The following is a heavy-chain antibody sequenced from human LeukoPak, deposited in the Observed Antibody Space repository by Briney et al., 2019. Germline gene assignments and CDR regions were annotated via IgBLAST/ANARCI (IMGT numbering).Heavy chain of an antibody. CDR2: IKQDGSEK. V-gene: IGHV3-7*03. Sequence: GGSLRLSCATSGFTFSNYWMSWVRQAPGKGLEWVANIKQDGSEKYYVDSVKGRFTISRDNAKNSLYLQMNSLRVEDTAVYYCARQGYSGYDKYYDYWGQGTLVTVSS. J-gene: IGHJ4*02. CDR1: GFTFSNYW. CDR3: ARQGYSGYDKYYDY. D-gene: IGHD5-12*01.